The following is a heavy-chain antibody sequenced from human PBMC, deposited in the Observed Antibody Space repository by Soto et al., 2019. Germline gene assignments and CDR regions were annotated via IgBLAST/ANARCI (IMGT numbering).Heavy chain of an antibody. D-gene: IGHD6-13*01. CDR2: IYHSGST. Sequence: LSLNCGVAGGSISSSNSWSWVRQPPGKGLEWIGEIYHSGSTNYNPSLKSRVTISVDKSKNQFPLKLSSVTAADTAVYYCASRSSSWWGSDYYYYGMDVWGQGTTVTVSS. CDR3: ASRSSSWWGSDYYYYGMDV. V-gene: IGHV4-4*02. J-gene: IGHJ6*02. CDR1: GGSISSSNS.